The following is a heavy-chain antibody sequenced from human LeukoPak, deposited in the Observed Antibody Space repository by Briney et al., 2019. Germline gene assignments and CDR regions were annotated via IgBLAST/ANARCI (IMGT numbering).Heavy chain of an antibody. CDR2: IIPILGTA. D-gene: IGHD3-3*01. Sequence: ASVKVSCRASGGTFSSYTISWVRQAPGQGLEWMGRIIPILGTANYAQKFQGRVTITADKSTSTAYMELSSLRSEDTAVYYCARLPRYYDFWSGYYGGSYMDVWGKGTTVTVSS. CDR3: ARLPRYYDFWSGYYGGSYMDV. CDR1: GGTFSSYT. V-gene: IGHV1-69*08. J-gene: IGHJ6*03.